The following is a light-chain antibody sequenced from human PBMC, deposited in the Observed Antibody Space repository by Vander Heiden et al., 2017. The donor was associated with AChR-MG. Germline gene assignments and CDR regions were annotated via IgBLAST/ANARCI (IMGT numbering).Light chain of an antibody. CDR1: QSLLHGDGKTY. CDR2: ELS. Sequence: DIVMTQTPVSLSVSPGQPASISCKSSQSLLHGDGKTYLYWYVQRPGQSPQLLIYELSNRFSGAPDRFSGSGSGTDFTLKISRVEAEDVGIYYCRQSTQLPITFGQGTRLEIK. CDR3: RQSTQLPIT. V-gene: IGKV2D-29*02. J-gene: IGKJ5*01.